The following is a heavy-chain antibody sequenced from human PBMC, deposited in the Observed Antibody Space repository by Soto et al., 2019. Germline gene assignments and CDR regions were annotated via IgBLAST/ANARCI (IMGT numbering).Heavy chain of an antibody. D-gene: IGHD3-10*01. CDR3: ARELLWFGESPLDYYYYGMDV. J-gene: IGHJ6*02. CDR1: GYTFTSYG. CDR2: ISAYNGNT. V-gene: IGHV1-18*04. Sequence: AASVKVSCKASGYTFTSYGINWVRQAPGQGLEWMGWISAYNGNTNYAQKLQGRVTMTTDTSTSTAYMELRSLRSDDTAVYYCARELLWFGESPLDYYYYGMDVWGQGTTVTVSS.